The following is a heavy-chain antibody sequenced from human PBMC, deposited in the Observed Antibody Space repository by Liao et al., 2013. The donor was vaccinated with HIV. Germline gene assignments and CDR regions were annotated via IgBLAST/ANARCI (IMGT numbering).Heavy chain of an antibody. CDR2: IYYSGST. CDR3: ARAGGRYAGFDI. D-gene: IGHD3-16*01. CDR1: GGSISSGSYY. Sequence: QVQLQESGPGLVKPSETLPLTCTVSGGSISSGSYYWSWIRQPPGKGLEWIGYIYYSGSTYYNPSLKSRVAMSLDTSDNHFSLTLRSATAADTAVYYCARAGGRYAGFDIWGQGTMVTVSS. V-gene: IGHV4-31*03. J-gene: IGHJ3*02.